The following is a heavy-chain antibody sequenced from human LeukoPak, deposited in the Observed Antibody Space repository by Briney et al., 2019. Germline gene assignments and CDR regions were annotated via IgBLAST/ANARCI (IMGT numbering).Heavy chain of an antibody. CDR3: AASGGYSGYDDY. CDR2: IIPIFGTA. Sequence: SVKVSCKASGGTFSSYATSWVRQAPGQGLEWMGGIIPIFGTANYAQKFQGRVTITTDESTSTAYMELSSLRSKDTAVYYCAASGGYSGYDDYWGQGTLVTVSS. D-gene: IGHD5-12*01. V-gene: IGHV1-69*05. J-gene: IGHJ4*02. CDR1: GGTFSSYA.